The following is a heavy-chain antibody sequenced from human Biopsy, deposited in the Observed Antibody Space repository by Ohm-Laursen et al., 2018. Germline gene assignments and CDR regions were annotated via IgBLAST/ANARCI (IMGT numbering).Heavy chain of an antibody. CDR3: ARRGSGGRSSDY. V-gene: IGHV4-59*08. D-gene: IGHD2-15*01. Sequence: GTLSLTCIVSGNSINSPYWSWIRQAPGKGLEWIGFISNSGNTNYSPSLKSRVTISADTSKNQFSLKLGSVTVADTAVFYCARRGSGGRSSDYWGQGSLVTVSS. J-gene: IGHJ4*02. CDR1: GNSINSPY. CDR2: ISNSGNT.